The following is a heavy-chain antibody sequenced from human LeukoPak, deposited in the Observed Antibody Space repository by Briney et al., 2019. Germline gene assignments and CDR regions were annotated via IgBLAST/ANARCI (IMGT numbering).Heavy chain of an antibody. CDR2: IYYSGST. CDR1: AASISSYY. J-gene: IGHJ5*02. V-gene: IGHV4-59*01. D-gene: IGHD3-10*01. Sequence: SETLSLTCTVSAASISSYYWSWIRQPPGKGLEWIGYIYYSGSTNYNPSLKSRVAISVDTSKNQVSLRLSSVTAADTAVYYCARGGGSGRGNWFDPWGQGSLVIVSS. CDR3: ARGGGSGRGNWFDP.